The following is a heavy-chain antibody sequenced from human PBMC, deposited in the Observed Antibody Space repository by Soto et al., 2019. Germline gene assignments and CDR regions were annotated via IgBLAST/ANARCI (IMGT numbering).Heavy chain of an antibody. D-gene: IGHD5-18*01. CDR2: IIPIFGPA. CDR3: ARAPLSYGTSPGYYYSGMDV. CDR1: GGTFSSYA. J-gene: IGHJ6*02. Sequence: SVKVSCKASGGTFSSYAISWVRQAPGQGLEWRGGIIPIFGPANYAQKFQGRVTMTADESTSTAYMEPSRLSSEDTAVHYWARAPLSYGTSPGYYYSGMDVWGQGTTVTVSS. V-gene: IGHV1-69*13.